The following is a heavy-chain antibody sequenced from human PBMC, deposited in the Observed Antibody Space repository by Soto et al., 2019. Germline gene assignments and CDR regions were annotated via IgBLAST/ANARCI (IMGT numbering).Heavy chain of an antibody. J-gene: IGHJ4*02. Sequence: PGGSLRLSCAASGFTLSNYWMTWVRQAPGKGLEWVANINKDGSQKNYVDSVKGRFTIDRDNGQNSLSLQMNSLKTEDTAVYYCTTDPVDILTGYYNPQFDSWGQGDLVNVSS. CDR1: GFTLSNYW. CDR2: INKDGSQK. CDR3: TTDPVDILTGYYNPQFDS. V-gene: IGHV3-7*03. D-gene: IGHD3-9*01.